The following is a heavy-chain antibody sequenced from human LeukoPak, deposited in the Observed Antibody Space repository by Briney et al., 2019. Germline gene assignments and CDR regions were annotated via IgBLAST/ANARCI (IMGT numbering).Heavy chain of an antibody. CDR2: IYTSGST. CDR3: ARAGRGYSYGYYWFDP. CDR1: GGSISSYY. V-gene: IGHV4-4*07. J-gene: IGHJ5*02. Sequence: SETLSLTXTVSGGSISSYYWSWIRQPAGKGLEWIRRIYTSGSTNYNPSLKSRVTMSVDTSKNQFSLKLSSVTAADTAVYYCARAGRGYSYGYYWFDPWGQGTLSPSPQ. D-gene: IGHD5-18*01.